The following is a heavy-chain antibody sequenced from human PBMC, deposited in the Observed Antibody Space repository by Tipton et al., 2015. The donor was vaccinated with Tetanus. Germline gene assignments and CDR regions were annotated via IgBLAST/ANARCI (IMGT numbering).Heavy chain of an antibody. CDR1: GFTFSSWW. J-gene: IGHJ6*02. D-gene: IGHD3-16*01. CDR3: ARDYTSYYAYYGMDV. Sequence: SLRLSCAASGFTFSSWWMNWVRQTPGKGLEWVANMKPDGSEGYYVASARGRFTISRDNAKNSLYLQMNSLRAEDTAVYYCARDYTSYYAYYGMDVWGQGTTVTVSS. CDR2: MKPDGSEG. V-gene: IGHV3-7*01.